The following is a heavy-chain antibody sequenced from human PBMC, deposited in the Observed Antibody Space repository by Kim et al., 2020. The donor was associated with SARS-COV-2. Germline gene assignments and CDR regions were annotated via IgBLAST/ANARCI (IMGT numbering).Heavy chain of an antibody. Sequence: ASVKVSCKASGYTFTSYAMNWVRQAPGQGLEWMGWINTNTGNPTYAQGFTGRFVFSLDTSVSTAYLQISSLKAEDTAVYYCARAGGEYYYDSSGYLYGMDVWGQGTTVTVSS. CDR3: ARAGGEYYYDSSGYLYGMDV. D-gene: IGHD3-22*01. CDR1: GYTFTSYA. J-gene: IGHJ6*02. V-gene: IGHV7-4-1*02. CDR2: INTNTGNP.